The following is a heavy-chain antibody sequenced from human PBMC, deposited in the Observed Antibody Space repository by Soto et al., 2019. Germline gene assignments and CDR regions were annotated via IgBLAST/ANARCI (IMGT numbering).Heavy chain of an antibody. J-gene: IGHJ6*02. CDR2: IWYDGSNK. CDR3: ARDYYDILTGYYPFNYYYYGMDV. CDR1: GFTFSSYG. D-gene: IGHD3-9*01. Sequence: GGSLRLSCAASGFTFSSYGMHWVRQAPGKGLEWVAVIWYDGSNKYYADSVKGRFTISRDNSKNTLYLQMNSLRAEDTAVYYCARDYYDILTGYYPFNYYYYGMDVCGQGTTVTVSS. V-gene: IGHV3-33*01.